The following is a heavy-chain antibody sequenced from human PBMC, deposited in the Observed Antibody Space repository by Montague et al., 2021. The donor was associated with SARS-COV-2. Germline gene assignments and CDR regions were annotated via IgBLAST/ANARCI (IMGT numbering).Heavy chain of an antibody. CDR2: ISSSSSYI. CDR1: GFTFSSYS. Sequence: SLRLSCAASGFTFSSYSMNWVRQAPGKGLEWVSSISSSSSYIYYADSVKGRFTISRDNAKNSLYLQMNSLRAEDTAVYYCARDDYVWGSYRYNGCNWFDPWGQGTLVTVSS. CDR3: ARDDYVWGSYRYNGCNWFDP. J-gene: IGHJ5*02. D-gene: IGHD3-16*02. V-gene: IGHV3-21*01.